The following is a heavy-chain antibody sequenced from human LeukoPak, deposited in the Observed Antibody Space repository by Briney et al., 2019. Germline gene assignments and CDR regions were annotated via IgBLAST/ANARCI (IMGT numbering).Heavy chain of an antibody. J-gene: IGHJ4*02. CDR2: ISSSGRII. CDR3: ARDYRCSSTSCKDRTFDY. D-gene: IGHD2-2*01. Sequence: GGSLRLSCAASGFIFNDYYMSWLRQAPGKGLEWVSYISSSGRIIYYADSVKGRFTISRDNAKNTLYLQMNSLRVEDTAVYYCARDYRCSSTSCKDRTFDYWGQGTLVTVSS. CDR1: GFIFNDYY. V-gene: IGHV3-11*01.